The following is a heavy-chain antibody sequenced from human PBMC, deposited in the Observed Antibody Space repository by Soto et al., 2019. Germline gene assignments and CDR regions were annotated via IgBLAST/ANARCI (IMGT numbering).Heavy chain of an antibody. CDR2: IKSKTDGGTT. CDR3: TTDHLIRIAVAGLGSTTTTWVIMDV. CDR1: GFTFSNAW. Sequence: GGSLRLSCAASGFTFSNAWMSWVRQAPGKGLEWVGRIKSKTDGGTTDYAAPVKGRFTISRDDSKNTLYLQMNSLKTEDTAVYYCTTDHLIRIAVAGLGSTTTTWVIMDVWGKGTTVTVSS. V-gene: IGHV3-15*01. D-gene: IGHD6-19*01. J-gene: IGHJ6*03.